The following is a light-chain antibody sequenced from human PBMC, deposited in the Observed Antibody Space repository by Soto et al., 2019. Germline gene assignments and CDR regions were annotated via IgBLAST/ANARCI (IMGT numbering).Light chain of an antibody. V-gene: IGLV1-40*01. J-gene: IGLJ1*01. CDR2: GDS. CDR1: SSNIGAGYH. Sequence: QSVLTQPPSVSGAPGQRVTISCTGSSSNIGAGYHVHWYQQLPGAAPKLLIFGDSNRPSGVPDRFSGSKSGTSASLAITGLQADDEADYYCQSSGSRLSGSDVFGTGTKVTVL. CDR3: QSSGSRLSGSDV.